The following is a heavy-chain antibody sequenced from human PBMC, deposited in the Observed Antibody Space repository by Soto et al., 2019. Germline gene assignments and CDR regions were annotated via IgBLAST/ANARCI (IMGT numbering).Heavy chain of an antibody. CDR2: IWYDGSNK. J-gene: IGHJ4*02. V-gene: IGHV3-33*08. CDR1: GFTFSSYG. D-gene: IGHD2-2*01. Sequence: GGSLRLSCAASGFTFSSYGMHWVRQAPGKGLEWVAVIWYDGSNKYYADSVKGRFTISRDNSKNTLYLQMNSLRAEDTDVYYCARDLGKDIVVVPDAMMDYWGQGTLVTVSS. CDR3: ARDLGKDIVVVPDAMMDY.